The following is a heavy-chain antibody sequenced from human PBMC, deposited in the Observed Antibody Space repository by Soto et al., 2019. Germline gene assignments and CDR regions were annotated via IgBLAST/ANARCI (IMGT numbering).Heavy chain of an antibody. J-gene: IGHJ4*02. CDR2: IYYSGST. CDR1: GGSISSYY. D-gene: IGHD3-3*01. V-gene: IGHV4-59*01. CDR3: ARVGDFWSGYFDY. Sequence: ETLSLTCTVSGGSISSYYWSWIRQPPGKGLEWIGYIYYSGSTNYNPSLKSRVTISVDTSKNQFSLKLSSVTAADTAVYYCARVGDFWSGYFDYWGQGTLVTVSS.